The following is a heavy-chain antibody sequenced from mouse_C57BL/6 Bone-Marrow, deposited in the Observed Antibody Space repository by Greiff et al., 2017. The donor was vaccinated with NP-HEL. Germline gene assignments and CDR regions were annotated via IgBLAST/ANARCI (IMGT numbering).Heavy chain of an antibody. Sequence: VKLKQSGPELVKPGASVKLSCKASGYTFTSYDINWVKQRPGQGLEWIGWIYPRDGSTKYNEKFKGKATLTVDTSSSTAYMELHSLTSEDSAVYFCARDGYYGLYYFDYWGQGTTLTVSS. CDR1: GYTFTSYD. CDR3: ARDGYYGLYYFDY. CDR2: IYPRDGST. D-gene: IGHD2-3*01. J-gene: IGHJ2*01. V-gene: IGHV1-85*01.